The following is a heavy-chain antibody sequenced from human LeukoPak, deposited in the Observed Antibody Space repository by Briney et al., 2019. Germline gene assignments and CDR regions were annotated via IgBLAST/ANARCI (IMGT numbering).Heavy chain of an antibody. J-gene: IGHJ5*02. D-gene: IGHD3-9*01. CDR1: GGSISSYY. CDR3: ARTYYDILTEANWFDP. CDR2: IYYSGST. V-gene: IGHV4-59*01. Sequence: SETLSLTCTVSGGSISSYYWSWIRRPPGKGLEWIGYIYYSGSTNYNPSLKSRVTISVDTSKNQFSLKLSSVTAADTAVYYCARTYYDILTEANWFDPWGQGTLVTVSS.